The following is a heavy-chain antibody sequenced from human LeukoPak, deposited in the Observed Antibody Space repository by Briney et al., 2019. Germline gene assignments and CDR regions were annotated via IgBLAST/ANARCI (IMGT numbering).Heavy chain of an antibody. CDR2: ISYDGSNK. V-gene: IGHV3-30-3*01. J-gene: IGHJ6*02. Sequence: GRSLRLSCAASGFTFSSYAMHWVRQAPGKGLEWVAVISYDGSNKYYADSVKGRFTISRDNSKNTLYLQVNSLRAEDAAVYYCARGQEGRQPLLVVFGFLYYYGMDVWGQGTTVTVSS. D-gene: IGHD2-21*01. CDR3: ARGQEGRQPLLVVFGFLYYYGMDV. CDR1: GFTFSSYA.